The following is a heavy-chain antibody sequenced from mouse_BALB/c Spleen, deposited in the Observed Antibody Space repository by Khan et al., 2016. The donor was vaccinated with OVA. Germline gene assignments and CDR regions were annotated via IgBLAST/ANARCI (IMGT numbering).Heavy chain of an antibody. J-gene: IGHJ3*01. CDR3: ARDGYSPWFAY. D-gene: IGHD2-3*01. V-gene: IGHV14-1*02. CDR2: IDPENGNT. CDR1: GFNIKDYY. Sequence: EVQLQQSGAELVRPGALVKLSCKTSGFNIKDYYMHWVKQRPEQGLEWIGWIDPENGNTIYDPKFQGKASLTADTSSNTAYLQLSSLTSEDTAVYYGARDGYSPWFAYWGQGTLVAVSA.